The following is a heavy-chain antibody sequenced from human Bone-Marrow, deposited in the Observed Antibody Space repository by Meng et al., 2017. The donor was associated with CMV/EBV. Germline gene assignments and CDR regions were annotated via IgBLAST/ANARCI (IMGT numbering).Heavy chain of an antibody. V-gene: IGHV3-53*01. CDR1: GFTFSSYE. J-gene: IGHJ4*02. CDR2: IYSGGST. D-gene: IGHD3-22*01. Sequence: GGSLRLSCAASGFTFSSYEMNWVRQAPGKGLEWVSVIYSGGSTYYADSVKGRFTISRDNSKNTLYLQMNSLRAEDTAVYYCARDPDSTPPVVYWGQGTLVTVSS. CDR3: ARDPDSTPPVVY.